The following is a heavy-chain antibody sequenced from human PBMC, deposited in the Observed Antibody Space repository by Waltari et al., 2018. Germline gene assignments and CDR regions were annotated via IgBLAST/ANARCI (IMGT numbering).Heavy chain of an antibody. CDR2: INPSGGST. CDR1: GYTFTSYY. V-gene: IGHV1-46*01. J-gene: IGHJ3*02. Sequence: QVQLVQSGAEVKKPGASVKVSCKASGYTFTSYYMHWVRQAPGQGLEWMGIINPSGGSTSYAQRFQGRVTMTRDTSTSTVYMELSSLRSEDTAVYYCARDAPGHAFDIWGQGTMVTVSS. CDR3: ARDAPGHAFDI.